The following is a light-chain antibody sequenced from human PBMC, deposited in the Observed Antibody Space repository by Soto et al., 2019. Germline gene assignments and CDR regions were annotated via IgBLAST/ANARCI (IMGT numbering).Light chain of an antibody. CDR2: SDD. V-gene: IGLV1-44*01. J-gene: IGLJ3*02. CDR1: NSNIGSHT. CDR3: AAWDDSLNGRV. Sequence: QSVLTQPASASGTPGQRLTISCSGSNSNIGSHTVNWYQHVAGTAPKLLIYSDDERPSGVAGRFSGSKSGTSASLAISGLLAEDEADYFCAAWDDSLNGRVFGGGTKVTVL.